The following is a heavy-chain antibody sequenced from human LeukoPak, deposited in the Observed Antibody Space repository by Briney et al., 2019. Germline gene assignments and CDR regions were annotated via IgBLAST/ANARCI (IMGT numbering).Heavy chain of an antibody. CDR1: GGSISSSSYY. Sequence: SETLSLTCTVSGGSISSSSYYWGWIRQPPGKGLEWIGSIYYSGSTYYNPSLKSRVTISVDTSKNQFSLKLSSVTAADTAVYYCASTFSSSYAFDIWGQGTMVTVSS. D-gene: IGHD6-13*01. CDR2: IYYSGST. J-gene: IGHJ3*02. CDR3: ASTFSSSYAFDI. V-gene: IGHV4-39*01.